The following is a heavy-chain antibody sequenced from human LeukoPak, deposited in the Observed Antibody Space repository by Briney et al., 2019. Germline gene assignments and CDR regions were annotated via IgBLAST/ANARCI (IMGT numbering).Heavy chain of an antibody. J-gene: IGHJ3*02. CDR3: ASSCSSTSCYNAFDI. Sequence: PSETLSLTCTVSGGSISSSSYYWSWIRQPAGKGLEWIGRIYTSGSTNYNPSLKSRVTMSVDTSKSQFSLKLSSVTAADTAVYYCASSCSSTSCYNAFDIWGQGTMVTVSS. D-gene: IGHD2-2*02. V-gene: IGHV4-61*02. CDR1: GGSISSSSYY. CDR2: IYTSGST.